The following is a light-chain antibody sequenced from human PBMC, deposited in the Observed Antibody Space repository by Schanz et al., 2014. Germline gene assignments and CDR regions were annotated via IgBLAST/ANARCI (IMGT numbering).Light chain of an antibody. CDR1: QSIISRD. Sequence: EIVLTQSPGTLSLSPGERATLSCRASQSIISRDLAWYQQKPGQAPRLLIYGASTRATGIPARFSGSGSGTEFTLTISSLQSEDFAVYYCLQYDSWPPGTFGQGTKVEIK. CDR2: GAS. CDR3: LQYDSWPPGT. J-gene: IGKJ1*01. V-gene: IGKV3-15*01.